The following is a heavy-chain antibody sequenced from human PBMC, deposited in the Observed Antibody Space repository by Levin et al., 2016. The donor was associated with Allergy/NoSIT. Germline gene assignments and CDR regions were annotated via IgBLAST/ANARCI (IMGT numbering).Heavy chain of an antibody. CDR2: INHSGST. CDR3: ARGQSITMVRGATYNWFDP. Sequence: PGKGLEWIGEINHSGSTNYNPSLKSRVTISVDTSKNQFSLKLSSVTAADTAVYYCARGQSITMVRGATYNWFDPWGQGTLVTVSS. V-gene: IGHV4-34*01. J-gene: IGHJ5*02. D-gene: IGHD3-10*01.